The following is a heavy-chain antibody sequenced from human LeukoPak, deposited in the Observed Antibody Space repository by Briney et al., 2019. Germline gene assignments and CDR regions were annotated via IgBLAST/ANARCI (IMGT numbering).Heavy chain of an antibody. V-gene: IGHV3-23*01. D-gene: IGHD3-10*01. CDR3: ASHYYGSGSYEDGTDAFDI. J-gene: IGHJ3*02. CDR2: ISGSGGST. CDR1: GFTFSSYA. Sequence: PGGSLRLSCAASGFTFSSYAMSWVRQAPGKGLEWVSAISGSGGSTYYADSVKGRFTISRDNSKNTLYLQMNSLRAEDTAVYYWASHYYGSGSYEDGTDAFDIWGQGTMVTVSS.